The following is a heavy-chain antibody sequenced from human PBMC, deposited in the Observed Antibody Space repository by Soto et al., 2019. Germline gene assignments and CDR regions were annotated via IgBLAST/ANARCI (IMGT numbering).Heavy chain of an antibody. CDR3: ATDAGGAPFDY. V-gene: IGHV3-33*01. CDR2: IWSDGSTK. CDR1: GFTFSSYG. D-gene: IGHD3-10*01. J-gene: IGHJ4*02. Sequence: GGSLRLSCAASGFTFSSYGMHWVRQTPGKGLEWVAVIWSDGSTKDYADSVRGRFTISRDNSKNTLYLQMNSLRAEDTAVYYCATDAGGAPFDYWGQGTLVTVSS.